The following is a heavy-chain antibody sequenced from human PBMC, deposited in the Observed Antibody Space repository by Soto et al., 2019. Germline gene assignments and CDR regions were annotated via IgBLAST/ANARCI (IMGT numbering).Heavy chain of an antibody. CDR1: GGSISSGGYY. Sequence: QVQLQESGPGLVKPSQTLSLTCTVSGGSISSGGYYWSWIRQHPGKGLEWIGYIYYSGSTYYNPSLKSRVTIAVDTSKNQFSLKLISVTAADTAVYYCARDAGSSSSSPHDAFDIWGQGTMVTVSS. CDR2: IYYSGST. V-gene: IGHV4-31*03. D-gene: IGHD6-6*01. CDR3: ARDAGSSSSSPHDAFDI. J-gene: IGHJ3*02.